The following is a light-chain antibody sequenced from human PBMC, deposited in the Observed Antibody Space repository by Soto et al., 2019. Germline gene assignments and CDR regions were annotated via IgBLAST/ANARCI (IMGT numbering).Light chain of an antibody. CDR2: EVN. V-gene: IGLV2-14*01. J-gene: IGLJ1*01. CDR1: SSDIGVYNY. Sequence: QSVLTQPASVSGSPGQSITFSCTGTSSDIGVYNYVSWYQQHPGKAPKLMIYEVNNRPSGVSNRFSGSKSGNTASLTISGLQDEDEADYYCSSYTTSNTYVFGTGTKVTVL. CDR3: SSYTTSNTYV.